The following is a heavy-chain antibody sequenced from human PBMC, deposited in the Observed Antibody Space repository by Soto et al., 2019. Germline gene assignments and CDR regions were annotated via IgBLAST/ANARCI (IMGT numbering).Heavy chain of an antibody. V-gene: IGHV1-69*12. Sequence: QVQLVQSGAEVKKPGSSVKVSCKASGGTFSSYAISWVRQAPGQGLEWMGGIIPIFGTANYAQKFQGRVTXXAXEXXSTGYMELSSLRSEDTAVYYCARGGQLPPLRYFDYWGQGTLVTVSS. J-gene: IGHJ4*02. CDR2: IIPIFGTA. D-gene: IGHD1-26*01. CDR1: GGTFSSYA. CDR3: ARGGQLPPLRYFDY.